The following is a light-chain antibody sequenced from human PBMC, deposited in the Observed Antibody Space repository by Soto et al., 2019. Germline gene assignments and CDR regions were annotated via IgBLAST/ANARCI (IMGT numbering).Light chain of an antibody. J-gene: IGLJ1*01. CDR2: EVS. V-gene: IGLV2-14*01. CDR1: SSDVGGYNY. Sequence: QSALTQPASVSGSPGQSITISCTGTSSDVGGYNYVSWYQQHPGKAPKLMIHEVSNRPSAVSNRFSGSKSANTASLTISGLQAEDEADYYCSSYTTSSTDVFGNGTKVTV. CDR3: SSYTTSSTDV.